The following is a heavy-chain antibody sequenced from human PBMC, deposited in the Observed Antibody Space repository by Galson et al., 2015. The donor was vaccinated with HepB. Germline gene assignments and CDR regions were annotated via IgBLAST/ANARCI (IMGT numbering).Heavy chain of an antibody. CDR2: ISSNGGST. CDR1: GFTFSSYA. V-gene: IGHV3-64*01. CDR3: ARGGDSYCSSTSCHAFDI. D-gene: IGHD2-2*01. J-gene: IGHJ3*02. Sequence: SLRLSCAASGFTFSSYAMHWVRQAPGKGLEYVSAISSNGGSTYYANSVKGRFTISRDNSKNTLYLQMGSLRAEDMAVYYCARGGDSYCSSTSCHAFDIWGQGTMVTVSS.